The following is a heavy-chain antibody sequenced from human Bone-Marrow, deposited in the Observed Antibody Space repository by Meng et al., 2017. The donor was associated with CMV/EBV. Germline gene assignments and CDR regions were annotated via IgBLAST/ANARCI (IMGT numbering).Heavy chain of an antibody. CDR1: GFTFSSYE. D-gene: IGHD3-3*01. CDR3: ARDKGSRITIFGVVSQSFLVYYFDY. J-gene: IGHJ4*02. CDR2: ISSSGSTI. V-gene: IGHV3-48*03. Sequence: GGSLRLSCAASGFTFSSYEMNWVRQAPGKGLEWVSYISSSGSTIYYADSVKGRFTISRDNAKNSLYLQMNSLRAEDTAVYYCARDKGSRITIFGVVSQSFLVYYFDYWGQGTLVTVSS.